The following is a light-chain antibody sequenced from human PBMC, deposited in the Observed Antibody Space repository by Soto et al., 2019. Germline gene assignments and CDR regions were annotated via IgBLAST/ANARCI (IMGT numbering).Light chain of an antibody. CDR2: AAS. V-gene: IGKV3-20*01. CDR3: QHFGSLLFT. J-gene: IGKJ3*01. CDR1: QSISSSY. Sequence: EIVLTQSPGTLSLSPGERATLSCRTSQSISSSYLAWYQQKPGQAPRLLIYAASSRAAGIPDKFSGSGSGTDFTLTISRVEPEDVAVYYCQHFGSLLFTFCPVTKVDI.